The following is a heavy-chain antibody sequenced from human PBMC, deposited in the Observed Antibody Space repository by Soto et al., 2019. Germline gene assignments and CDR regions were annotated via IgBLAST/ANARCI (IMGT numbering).Heavy chain of an antibody. D-gene: IGHD2-15*01. Sequence: EVQLVESGGGLLQPGGSLRLSCAASGFTFTTYSMHWVRQAPGKGLVWVSRINGDGSNTAYADSVKGRFTCYRDNAKNTLYRQLTSLRAEDTEVYYCGRDGAGPIELAYWGQITLVTVSS. V-gene: IGHV3-74*01. CDR2: INGDGSNT. CDR3: GRDGAGPIELAY. CDR1: GFTFTTYS. J-gene: IGHJ4*02.